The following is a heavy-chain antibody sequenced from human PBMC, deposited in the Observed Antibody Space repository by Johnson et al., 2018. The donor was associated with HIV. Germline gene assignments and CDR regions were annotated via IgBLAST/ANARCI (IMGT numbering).Heavy chain of an antibody. CDR3: AKRYDLGFGAWDAFDI. Sequence: QVQLVESGGGVVQPGRSLRLSCAASGFTFSSYVMYWVRQAPGKGLEWVAVISYDGSNKYYADSVKGRFTISRDNSKNTLYLQMNSLRAEDTAVYYCAKRYDLGFGAWDAFDIWGQGTMVTVSS. D-gene: IGHD5-12*01. CDR1: GFTFSSYV. CDR2: ISYDGSNK. J-gene: IGHJ3*02. V-gene: IGHV3-30*18.